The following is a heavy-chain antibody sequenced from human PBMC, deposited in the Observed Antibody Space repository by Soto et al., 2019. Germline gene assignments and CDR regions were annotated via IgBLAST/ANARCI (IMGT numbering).Heavy chain of an antibody. Sequence: GGSLRLSCAASGVTFSSYGMSWVRQAPGKGLEWVSGISGSGGSTYYADSVKGRFTISRDNSNNTLYLQMNSLRAEDTAVYYCAKRTTDWYNHFASWGQGTLVTVSS. D-gene: IGHD1-1*01. CDR3: AKRTTDWYNHFAS. CDR1: GVTFSSYG. J-gene: IGHJ4*02. CDR2: ISGSGGST. V-gene: IGHV3-23*01.